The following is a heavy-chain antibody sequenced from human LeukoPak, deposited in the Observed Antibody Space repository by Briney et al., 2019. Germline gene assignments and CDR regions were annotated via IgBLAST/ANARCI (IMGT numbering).Heavy chain of an antibody. CDR2: IYYSGST. CDR1: GGSISSYY. CDR3: ARVSGYDWESFYDY. V-gene: IGHV4-59*01. Sequence: SETPSLTCTVSGGSISSYYWSWIRQPPGKGLEWIGYIYYSGSTNYNPSLKSRVTISVDTSKNQFSLKLNSVTAADTAVYYCARVSGYDWESFYDYWGQGTLVTVSS. J-gene: IGHJ4*02. D-gene: IGHD5-12*01.